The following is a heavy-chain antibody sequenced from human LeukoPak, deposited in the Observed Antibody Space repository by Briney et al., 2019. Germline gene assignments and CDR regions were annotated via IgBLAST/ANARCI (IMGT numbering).Heavy chain of an antibody. V-gene: IGHV3-7*01. D-gene: IGHD2-8*02. J-gene: IGHJ3*01. CDR3: ARDSTGWQANAYDV. CDR2: IHQDGVDK. CDR1: GFTFSSYS. Sequence: GGSLRLSCAASGFTFSSYSMNWVRQAPRKGPEWVANIHQDGVDKDYVDSVAGRFTISRDNAKNSVYLEMNNLRVEDTAVYYCARDSTGWQANAYDVWSQGTMVTVSS.